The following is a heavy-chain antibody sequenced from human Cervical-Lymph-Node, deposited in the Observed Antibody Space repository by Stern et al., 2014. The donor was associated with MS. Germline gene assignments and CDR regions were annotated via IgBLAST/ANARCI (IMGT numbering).Heavy chain of an antibody. D-gene: IGHD4-17*01. CDR1: GGSISSGDNY. Sequence: VPLVEPGPGLVKPSQTLSLTCTVSGGSISSGDNYWSWIRQPPGKGPEWIGYIHYSGGTYFNPSLKSRATISADTSKNQFSLKLNSMTAADTAVYYCARVPDYGDAFFDYWGQGILVTVSS. CDR2: IHYSGGT. V-gene: IGHV4-30-4*01. J-gene: IGHJ4*02. CDR3: ARVPDYGDAFFDY.